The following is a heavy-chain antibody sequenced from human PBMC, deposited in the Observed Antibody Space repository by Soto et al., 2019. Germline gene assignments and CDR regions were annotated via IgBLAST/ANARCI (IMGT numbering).Heavy chain of an antibody. D-gene: IGHD2-15*01. CDR3: ARGGFDPLGYCSGGSCYETYYGMDV. Sequence: QVQLQESGPGLVKPSQTLSLTCTVSGGSISSGGYYWSWIRQHPGKGLEWIGYIYYSGSTYYNPSLKSRVTISVDTSKNQFSLKLSSVTAADTAVYYCARGGFDPLGYCSGGSCYETYYGMDVWGQGTTVTVSS. CDR1: GGSISSGGYY. J-gene: IGHJ6*02. CDR2: IYYSGST. V-gene: IGHV4-31*03.